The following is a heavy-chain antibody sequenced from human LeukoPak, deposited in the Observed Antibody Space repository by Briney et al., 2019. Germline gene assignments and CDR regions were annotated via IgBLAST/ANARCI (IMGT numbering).Heavy chain of an antibody. V-gene: IGHV3-9*03. CDR2: ISWNSGSI. Sequence: GGSLGLSCAASGFTFDDYAMHWVRQAPGKGLEWVSGISWNSGSIGYADSVKGRFTISRDNAKNSLYLQMNSLRVEDMAVYYCAKPITVSGATDAFDVWGQGTMVTVSS. J-gene: IGHJ3*01. CDR1: GFTFDDYA. D-gene: IGHD3-3*01. CDR3: AKPITVSGATDAFDV.